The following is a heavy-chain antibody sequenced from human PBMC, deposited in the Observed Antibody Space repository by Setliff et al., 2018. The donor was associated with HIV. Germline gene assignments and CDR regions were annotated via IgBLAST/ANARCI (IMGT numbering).Heavy chain of an antibody. CDR1: GGSISKHYY. D-gene: IGHD3-22*01. J-gene: IGHJ4*02. Sequence: PSETLSLTCNVSGGSISKHYYWGWIRQPPDKGLEWIGSFHYSGSTSYNPSLRSRVSISTDTSKNQFSLKLTSVTAADTAVYYCASRDTSRYFDDYWGQGTLVTVSS. V-gene: IGHV4-30-4*08. CDR3: ASRDTSRYFDDY. CDR2: FHYSGST.